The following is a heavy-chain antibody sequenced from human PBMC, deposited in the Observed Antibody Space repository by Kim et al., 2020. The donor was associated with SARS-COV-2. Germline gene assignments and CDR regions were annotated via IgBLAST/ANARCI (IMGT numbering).Heavy chain of an antibody. V-gene: IGHV4-34*01. CDR1: GGSFSGYY. D-gene: IGHD3-10*01. J-gene: IGHJ4*02. Sequence: SETLSLTCAVYGGSFSGYYWSWIRQPPGKGLEWIGEINHSGSTNYNPSLKSRVTISVDTSKNQFSLKLSSVTAADTAVYYCASQRITMVRGAINGDYWGQGTLVTVSS. CDR3: ASQRITMVRGAINGDY. CDR2: INHSGST.